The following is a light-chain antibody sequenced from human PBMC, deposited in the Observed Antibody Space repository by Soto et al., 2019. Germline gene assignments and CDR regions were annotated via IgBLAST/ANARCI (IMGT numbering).Light chain of an antibody. J-gene: IGKJ1*01. V-gene: IGKV1-27*01. CDR2: AAS. CDR1: QGISNY. CDR3: QKYNSAPWT. Sequence: DIQMTQSPSSLSASVGDRVTITCRAGQGISNYLAWYQQEPGTVPKLLISAASTLQTGVPSRFSGGGSGTDFTLTISSLQPEDVATYYCQKYNSAPWTFGQGTKVDIK.